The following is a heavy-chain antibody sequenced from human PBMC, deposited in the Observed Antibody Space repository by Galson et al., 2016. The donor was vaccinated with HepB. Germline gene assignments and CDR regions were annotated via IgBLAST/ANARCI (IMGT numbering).Heavy chain of an antibody. CDR2: IDPSDSYT. Sequence: QSGAEVKKPGESLRISCKGSGYSFTSHWISWVRQTPDKGLEWLGRIDPSDSYTNYSPSFQGHVTISVEKSINTAFLQWNSLEASDTAIYFCARHGVGSRTAVTAYWGQGTLVTVSS. V-gene: IGHV5-10-1*01. D-gene: IGHD3-3*01. J-gene: IGHJ1*01. CDR3: ARHGVGSRTAVTAY. CDR1: GYSFTSHW.